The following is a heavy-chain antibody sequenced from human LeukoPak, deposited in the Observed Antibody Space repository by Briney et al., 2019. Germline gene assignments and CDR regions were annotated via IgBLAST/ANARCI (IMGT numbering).Heavy chain of an antibody. CDR1: GFTLSSYW. J-gene: IGHJ4*02. CDR3: ARGKWELPYYFDY. V-gene: IGHV3-7*04. Sequence: PGGSLRLSCAASGFTLSSYWMSWVRQAPGKGLEWVANIKQDGSEKYYVDSVKGRFTISRDNAKNSLYLQMNSLRAEDTAVYYCARGKWELPYYFDYWGQGTLVTVSS. D-gene: IGHD1-26*01. CDR2: IKQDGSEK.